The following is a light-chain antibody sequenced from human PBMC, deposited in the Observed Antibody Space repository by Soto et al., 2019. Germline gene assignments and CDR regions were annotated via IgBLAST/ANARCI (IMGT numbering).Light chain of an antibody. CDR3: QQYHGYWT. Sequence: DIQMTQSPSTLAAAVGDRVTITCRAIQSIITWLSLYQQKPGKAPKLLIYDASSLESGDPSRFSGSGSGTEFTLTISSLQPDVFATYYCQQYHGYWTFGQGTKVEIK. CDR1: QSIITW. J-gene: IGKJ1*01. CDR2: DAS. V-gene: IGKV1-5*01.